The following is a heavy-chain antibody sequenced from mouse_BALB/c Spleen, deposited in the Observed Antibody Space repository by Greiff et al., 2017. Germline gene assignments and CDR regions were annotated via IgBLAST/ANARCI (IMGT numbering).Heavy chain of an antibody. Sequence: EVKVVESGGGLVKPGGSLKLSCAASGFTFSSYAMSWVRQSPEKRLEWVAEISSGGSYTYYPDTVTGRFTISRDNAKNTLYLEMSSLRSEDTAMYYCARDLGGYYVYWGQGTLVTVSA. CDR3: ARDLGGYYVY. CDR1: GFTFSSYA. J-gene: IGHJ3*01. V-gene: IGHV5-9-4*01. CDR2: ISSGGSYT. D-gene: IGHD2-3*01.